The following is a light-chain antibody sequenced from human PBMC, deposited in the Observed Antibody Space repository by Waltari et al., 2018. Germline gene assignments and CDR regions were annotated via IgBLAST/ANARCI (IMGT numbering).Light chain of an antibody. J-gene: IGLJ2*01. CDR2: EVS. CDR1: SSDIGGYTY. CDR3: SSYADTNNLV. V-gene: IGLV2-8*01. Sequence: QSALTQPPSASGSPGQSVTIPCTGTSSDIGGYTYVSWYQQHPGKAPKLMIYEVSKRPSGVPDRFSGSKSGNTASLTVSGLQAEDEADYYCSSYADTNNLVFGGGTKLTVL.